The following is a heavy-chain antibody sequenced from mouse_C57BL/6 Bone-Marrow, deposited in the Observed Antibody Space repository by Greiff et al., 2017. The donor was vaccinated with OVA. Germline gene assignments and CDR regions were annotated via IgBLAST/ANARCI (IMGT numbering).Heavy chain of an antibody. CDR1: GYSITSGYY. D-gene: IGHD4-1*01. CDR3: ARGLTGTGV. Sequence: ESGPGLVKPSQSLSITCSVTGYSITSGYYWNWIRQFPGNKLEWMGYISYDGSNNYNPSLKNRISITRDTSKNQFFLKLNSVTTEDTATYYCARGLTGTGVWGQGTTLTVSS. J-gene: IGHJ2*01. V-gene: IGHV3-6*01. CDR2: ISYDGSN.